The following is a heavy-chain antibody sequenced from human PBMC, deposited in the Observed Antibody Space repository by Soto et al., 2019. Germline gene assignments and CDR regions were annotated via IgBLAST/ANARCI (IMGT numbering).Heavy chain of an antibody. CDR1: GFTFSSYG. D-gene: IGHD3-22*01. CDR2: ISYDGSNK. V-gene: IGHV3-30*03. Sequence: LRLSCAASGFTFSSYGMHWVRQAPGKGLEWVAVISYDGSNKYYADSVKGRFTISRDNSKNTLYLQMNSLRAEDTAVYYCARYYYDSSGYDGMDVWGQGTTVTVSS. J-gene: IGHJ6*02. CDR3: ARYYYDSSGYDGMDV.